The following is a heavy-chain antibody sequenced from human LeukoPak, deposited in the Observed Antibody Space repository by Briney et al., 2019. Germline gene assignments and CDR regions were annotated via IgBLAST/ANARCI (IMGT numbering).Heavy chain of an antibody. D-gene: IGHD2-2*01. J-gene: IGHJ3*02. Sequence: SETLSLTCTISGGSISGYYWGWIRQPPGKGLEWIGYINYSGNTNYNPSLKSRVVISEDTSKNLFSLRLSSVTAADTAAYYCARLRGLDCSTTSCSRLNAFDIWGLGTVVTVSS. CDR3: ARLRGLDCSTTSCSRLNAFDI. CDR2: INYSGNT. CDR1: GGSISGYY. V-gene: IGHV4-59*08.